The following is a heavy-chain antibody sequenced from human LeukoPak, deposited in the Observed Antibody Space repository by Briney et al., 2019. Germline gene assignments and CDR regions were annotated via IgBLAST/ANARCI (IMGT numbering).Heavy chain of an antibody. CDR2: ICYSGST. V-gene: IGHV4-39*07. Sequence: NPSETLSLTCTVSGGSISSSSYHWGWIRQPPGKGLEWIGSICYSGSTYYNPSLKSRVTISVDTSKNQFSLNLNSVTAADTAVYYCARGGAARLHFQNWGQGTLVTVSS. CDR1: GGSISSSSYH. D-gene: IGHD6-6*01. CDR3: ARGGAARLHFQN. J-gene: IGHJ1*01.